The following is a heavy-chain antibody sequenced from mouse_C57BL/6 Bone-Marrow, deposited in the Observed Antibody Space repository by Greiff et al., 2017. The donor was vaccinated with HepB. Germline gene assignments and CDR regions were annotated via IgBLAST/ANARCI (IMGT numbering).Heavy chain of an antibody. CDR2: IRNKANNHAT. CDR3: TRDYGPFFDY. V-gene: IGHV6-6*01. CDR1: GFTFSDAW. J-gene: IGHJ2*01. Sequence: EVQGVESGGGLVQPGGSMKLSCAASGFTFSDAWMDWVRQSPEKGLEWVAEIRNKANNHATYYAESVKGRFTISRDDSKSSVYLQMNSLRAEDTGIYYCTRDYGPFFDYWGQGTTLTVSS. D-gene: IGHD1-1*02.